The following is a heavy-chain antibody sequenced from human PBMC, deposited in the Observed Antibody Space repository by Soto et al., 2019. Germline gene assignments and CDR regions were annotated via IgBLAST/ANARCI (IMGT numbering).Heavy chain of an antibody. CDR1: GGSISSGDYY. Sequence: QVQLQESGPGLVKPSQTLSLTCTVSGGSISSGDYYWSWIRQPPGKGLEWIGYVYYSGSTYYNPSLKSRVTISVDTSKNQFSLKLSSVTAADTAVYYCARVAVWDWNDVRFDYWGQGTLVTVSS. V-gene: IGHV4-30-4*01. CDR2: VYYSGST. D-gene: IGHD1-1*01. J-gene: IGHJ4*02. CDR3: ARVAVWDWNDVRFDY.